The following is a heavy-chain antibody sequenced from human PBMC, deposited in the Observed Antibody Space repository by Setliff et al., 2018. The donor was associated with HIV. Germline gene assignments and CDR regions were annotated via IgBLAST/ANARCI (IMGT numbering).Heavy chain of an antibody. Sequence: KPSETLSLTCTVSGGSINNFYWSWIRQPPGKGLEWIGYIPTSGSTKYNPSLKSRVTILVEPSNNQFSLRLSSVTAADTAVYYCARHSDFWSEDAFDIWAQGTVVTVSS. CDR2: IPTSGST. J-gene: IGHJ3*02. V-gene: IGHV4-4*09. CDR1: GGSINNFY. D-gene: IGHD3-3*01. CDR3: ARHSDFWSEDAFDI.